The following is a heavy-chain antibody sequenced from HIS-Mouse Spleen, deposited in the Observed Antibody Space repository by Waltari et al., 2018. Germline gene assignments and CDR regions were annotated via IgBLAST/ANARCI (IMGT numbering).Heavy chain of an antibody. D-gene: IGHD6-13*01. CDR3: AREIPYSSSWYDWYFDL. CDR2: IYYSGST. J-gene: IGHJ2*01. V-gene: IGHV4-39*07. Sequence: QLQLQESGPGLVKPSETLSLPCTVSGCSIRRRSYYLGRIRQPPGKGLEWIGSIYYSGSTSYNPSLKSRVTISVDTSKNQFSLKLSSVTAADTAVYYCAREIPYSSSWYDWYFDLWGRGTLVTVSS. CDR1: GCSIRRRSYY.